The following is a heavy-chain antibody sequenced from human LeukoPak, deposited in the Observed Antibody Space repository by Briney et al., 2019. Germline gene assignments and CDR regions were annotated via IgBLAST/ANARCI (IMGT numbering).Heavy chain of an antibody. CDR3: AGETMAGHFDY. D-gene: IGHD6-19*01. CDR1: GGSTSSGDYF. J-gene: IGHJ4*02. V-gene: IGHV4-30-4*01. Sequence: PSETLSLTCTVSGGSTSSGDYFWSWIRQPPGKGLEWIGYIYYSGTTYYNPSLKSRVTISVDTSKNQFSLNLSSVTAADTAVSFCAGETMAGHFDYWGQGTLVTVSS. CDR2: IYYSGTT.